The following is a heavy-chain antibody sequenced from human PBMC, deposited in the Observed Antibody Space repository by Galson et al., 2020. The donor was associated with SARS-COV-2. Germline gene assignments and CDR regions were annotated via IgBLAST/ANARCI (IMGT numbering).Heavy chain of an antibody. Sequence: ASETLSLTCAVSGYSISSGYYWAWIRQSPGKGLEWIGSIYHSGTTYYNQSLKSRLTISVDTSKNQFSLRLRSVSAADTAVYYCARDYEGAVVMIPPPFDYWGQGTLVTVSS. CDR1: GYSISSGYY. CDR3: ARDYEGAVVMIPPPFDY. D-gene: IGHD3-3*01. V-gene: IGHV4-38-2*02. CDR2: IYHSGTT. J-gene: IGHJ4*02.